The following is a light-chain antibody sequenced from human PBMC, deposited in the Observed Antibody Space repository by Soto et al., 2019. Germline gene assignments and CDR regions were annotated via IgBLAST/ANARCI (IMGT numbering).Light chain of an antibody. CDR3: CSYVGSSILM. V-gene: IGLV2-23*02. CDR2: EVN. J-gene: IGLJ3*02. CDR1: SSDVGLYNL. Sequence: VLTQPASVSGSPGQSITISCTGTSSDVGLYNLVSWYQHLPGKAPKLIIYEVNERPSGISDRFSGSKSGNTASLTISGLQDEDEADYYCCSYVGSSILMFGGGTKVTVL.